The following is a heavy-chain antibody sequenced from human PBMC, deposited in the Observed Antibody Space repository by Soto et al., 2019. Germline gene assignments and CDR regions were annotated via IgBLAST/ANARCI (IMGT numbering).Heavy chain of an antibody. D-gene: IGHD3-10*01. CDR2: IYTSGST. V-gene: IGHV4-4*07. J-gene: IGHJ4*02. Sequence: QVQLQESGPGLVKPSETLSLTCTVSGGSISSYYWSWIRQPAGKGLEWIGRIYTSGSTNYNPSLKSRVTMSVDTYKHQLQLKLSSVTAADTDVYYCARDVGNMVRGVPYYWGQGKLVPVSS. CDR1: GGSISSYY. CDR3: ARDVGNMVRGVPYY.